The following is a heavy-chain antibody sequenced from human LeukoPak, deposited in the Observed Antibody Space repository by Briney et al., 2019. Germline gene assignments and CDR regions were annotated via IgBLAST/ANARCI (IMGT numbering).Heavy chain of an antibody. CDR2: IYYSGST. J-gene: IGHJ3*02. D-gene: IGHD6-19*01. CDR1: GGSISSYY. CDR3: ARHRPLLAYSSGWFSAFDI. V-gene: IGHV4-59*08. Sequence: SETLSLTCTVSGGSISSYYWSWIRQPPGKGLEWIGYIYYSGSTNYNPSLKSRVTISVDTSKNQFSLKLSSVTAADTAVYYCARHRPLLAYSSGWFSAFDIWGQGTMVTVSS.